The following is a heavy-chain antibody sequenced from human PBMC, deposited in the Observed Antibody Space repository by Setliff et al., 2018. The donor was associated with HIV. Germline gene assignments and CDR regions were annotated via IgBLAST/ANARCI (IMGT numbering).Heavy chain of an antibody. CDR2: MNPNSGNT. CDR3: ARVTMIVVGHYYYYGMDV. D-gene: IGHD3-22*01. CDR1: GYTFTSYD. V-gene: IGHV1-8*02. J-gene: IGHJ6*02. Sequence: GASVKVSCKASGYTFTSYDINWVRQATGQGLEWMGWMNPNSGNTGYAQKFQGRVTMTRNTSISTAYMELSSLRSEDTAVYYCARVTMIVVGHYYYYGMDVWGQGTTVTVSS.